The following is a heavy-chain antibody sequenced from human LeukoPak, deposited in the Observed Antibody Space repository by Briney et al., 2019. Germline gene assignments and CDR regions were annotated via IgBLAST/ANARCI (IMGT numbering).Heavy chain of an antibody. Sequence: PGGSLRLSCAASGFTFSSFWMHWVRQAPGKGLVWVSRIYSDGSSTIYADSVKGQFTISRDNAKNKLYLQMNSLRAEDTAVYYCATDRGYSFDYWGQGTLVTVSS. V-gene: IGHV3-74*01. D-gene: IGHD5-18*01. CDR2: IYSDGSST. CDR1: GFTFSSFW. CDR3: ATDRGYSFDY. J-gene: IGHJ4*02.